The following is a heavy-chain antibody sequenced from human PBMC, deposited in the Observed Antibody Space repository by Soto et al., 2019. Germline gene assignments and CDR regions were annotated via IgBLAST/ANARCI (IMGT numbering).Heavy chain of an antibody. D-gene: IGHD5-12*01. Sequence: SETLSLTCAVSSGSISSSNWWSWVRQPPGKGLEWIGEIYHSGSTNYNPSLKSRVTISVDKSKNQFSLRLSSVTAADTAVYYCARDRLGGYSGYDAWGQGTLVTVSS. J-gene: IGHJ5*02. CDR2: IYHSGST. CDR1: SGSISSSNW. V-gene: IGHV4-4*02. CDR3: ARDRLGGYSGYDA.